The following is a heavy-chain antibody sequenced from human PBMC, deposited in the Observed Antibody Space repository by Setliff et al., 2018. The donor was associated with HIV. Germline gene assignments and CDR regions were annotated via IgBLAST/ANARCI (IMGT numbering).Heavy chain of an antibody. CDR1: GGSISSSSYY. J-gene: IGHJ4*02. CDR3: ARWHPPYGFWEEDY. V-gene: IGHV4-39*01. Sequence: SETLSLTCTVSGGSISSSSYYWGWIRQPPGKGLEWIGSIHESGSTHYNPSLKSRVTISVDTSKNQFSLKLSSVTAADTAVYYCARWHPPYGFWEEDYWGQGTLVTVSS. CDR2: IHESGST. D-gene: IGHD3-10*01.